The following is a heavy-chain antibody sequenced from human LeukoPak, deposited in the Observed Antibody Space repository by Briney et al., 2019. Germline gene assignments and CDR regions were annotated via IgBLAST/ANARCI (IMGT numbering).Heavy chain of an antibody. V-gene: IGHV1-69*13. D-gene: IGHD2-21*01. Sequence: GASVKVSCKASGGTFSSYAISWVRQAPGQGLEWMGGIIPTFGTANYAQKFQGRVTITADESTSTAYMELSSLRSEDTAVYYCATSSDAYLAHFDYWGQGTLVTVSS. CDR3: ATSSDAYLAHFDY. J-gene: IGHJ4*02. CDR1: GGTFSSYA. CDR2: IIPTFGTA.